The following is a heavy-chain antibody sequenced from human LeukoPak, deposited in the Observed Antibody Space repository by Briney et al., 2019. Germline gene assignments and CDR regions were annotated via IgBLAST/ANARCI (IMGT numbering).Heavy chain of an antibody. D-gene: IGHD2-21*02. CDR1: GYTFTGYG. CDR3: ARDLGYCGGDCYSDFFDS. CDR2: ISAYNGDT. V-gene: IGHV1-18*01. Sequence: ASVKVSCKASGYTFTGYGISWVRQAPGQGLERMGWISAYNGDTNYAQKLQGRVTMTTDTYTRTAYMELRSLRSDDTAVYYCARDLGYCGGDCYSDFFDSWGQGTLVTVSS. J-gene: IGHJ4*02.